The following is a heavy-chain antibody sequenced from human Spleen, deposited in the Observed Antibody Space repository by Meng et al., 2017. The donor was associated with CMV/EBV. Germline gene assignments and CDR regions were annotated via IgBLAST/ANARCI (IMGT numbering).Heavy chain of an antibody. CDR1: GGSFSGYY. D-gene: IGHD6-13*01. J-gene: IGHJ3*02. V-gene: IGHV4-34*01. Sequence: SETLSLTCAVYGGSFSGYYWSWIRQPPGKGPEWIGEINHSGSTNYNPSLKSRVTISVDTSKNQFSLKLSSVTAADTAVYYCARARSSSSERRAFDIWGQGTMVTVSS. CDR2: INHSGST. CDR3: ARARSSSSERRAFDI.